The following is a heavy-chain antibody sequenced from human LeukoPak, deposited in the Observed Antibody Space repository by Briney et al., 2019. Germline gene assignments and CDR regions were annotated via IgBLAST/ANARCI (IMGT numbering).Heavy chain of an antibody. CDR1: GFTFSSYG. CDR3: AKDQHSGYSSGWYELDY. Sequence: GGSLRLSCAASGFTFSSYGMHWVRQAPGKGLEWVAFIRYDGSNKYYADSVKGRFTISRDNSKNTLYLQMNSLRAEDTAVYYCAKDQHSGYSSGWYELDYWGQGTLVTVSS. D-gene: IGHD6-13*01. V-gene: IGHV3-30*02. J-gene: IGHJ4*02. CDR2: IRYDGSNK.